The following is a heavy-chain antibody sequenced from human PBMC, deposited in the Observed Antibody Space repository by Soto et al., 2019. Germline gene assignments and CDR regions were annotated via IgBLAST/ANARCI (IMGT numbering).Heavy chain of an antibody. CDR2: IIPIFGTT. D-gene: IGHD5-12*01. CDR3: AIDVPSNTEMASDS. V-gene: IGHV1-69*12. Sequence: QVQLVQSGAEVKKPGSSVKVSCKASGGTFSSYAITWVRQAPGQGLEWMGGIIPIFGTTNYAQKLQGRVTITADESTSTAYMELSSLRSEDTAVYWCAIDVPSNTEMASDSWGQGTLVIVSS. J-gene: IGHJ4*02. CDR1: GGTFSSYA.